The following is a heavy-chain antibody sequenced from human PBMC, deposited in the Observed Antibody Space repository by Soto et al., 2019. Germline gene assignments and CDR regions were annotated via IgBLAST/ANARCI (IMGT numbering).Heavy chain of an antibody. V-gene: IGHV4-39*01. CDR3: ARHNPANYYYYGMDV. J-gene: IGHJ6*02. CDR1: GGSISRNSFY. Sequence: QLQLQESGPGLVKPSETLSLTCTVSGGSISRNSFYWGWIRQPPGKGLEWIGNIYYSGSTYYNPSPKSRVTISVDTSKNQFSLKLSSVTAADTAVYYCARHNPANYYYYGMDVWGQGTTVTVSS. CDR2: IYYSGST.